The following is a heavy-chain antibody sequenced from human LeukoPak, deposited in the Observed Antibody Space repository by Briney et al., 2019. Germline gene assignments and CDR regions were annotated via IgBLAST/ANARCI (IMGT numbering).Heavy chain of an antibody. CDR2: INSDGSWT. Sequence: GRSLRLSCAASGNYWMHWVRQAPGKGLVWVSHINSDGSWTSYADSVKGRFTISRDNAKNTLYLQMNSLRAEDTAVYYCARDAVDTANAVWGQGTTVTVSS. CDR1: GNYW. J-gene: IGHJ6*02. V-gene: IGHV3-74*01. D-gene: IGHD5-18*01. CDR3: ARDAVDTANAV.